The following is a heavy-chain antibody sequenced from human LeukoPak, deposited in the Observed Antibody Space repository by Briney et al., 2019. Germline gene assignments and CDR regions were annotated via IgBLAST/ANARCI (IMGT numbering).Heavy chain of an antibody. J-gene: IGHJ4*02. CDR3: ASNYFDSSGYYWGFDY. V-gene: IGHV3-30*02. CDR1: GFTFSSYG. CDR2: IRYDGSNK. Sequence: GGSLRLSCAASGFTFSSYGMHWVRQAPGKGLEWVAFIRYDGSNKYYADSVKGRFTISRDNSKNTLYLQMNSLRAEDTAVYYCASNYFDSSGYYWGFDYWGQGTLVTVSS. D-gene: IGHD3-22*01.